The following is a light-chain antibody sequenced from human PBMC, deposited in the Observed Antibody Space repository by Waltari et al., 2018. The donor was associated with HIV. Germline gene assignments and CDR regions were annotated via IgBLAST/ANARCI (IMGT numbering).Light chain of an antibody. CDR1: QSVLYKSHNRNY. J-gene: IGKJ1*01. CDR3: QQYSTFPWT. CDR2: WAS. Sequence: DIVMIQSPESLAVSLGERATINCKSSQSVLYKSHNRNYLAWYQQKAGQPPKLLFSWASARDSGVPDRFRGSGSGTDFTLTIRSLQAEDVAVYYCQQYSTFPWTFGQGTKVEIK. V-gene: IGKV4-1*01.